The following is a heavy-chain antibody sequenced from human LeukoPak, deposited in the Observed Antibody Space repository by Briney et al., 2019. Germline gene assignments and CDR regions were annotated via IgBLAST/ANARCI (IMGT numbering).Heavy chain of an antibody. J-gene: IGHJ4*02. CDR1: GGSFSGYY. D-gene: IGHD3-10*01. V-gene: IGHV4-34*01. Sequence: SETLSLTCAVYGGSFSGYYWSWIRQPPKKGLEWIGEINHSGSTNYSPSLKSRVTILVDTSKSQFSLKLSSVTAADTAVYYCAREFSSSASGTYYPYWGQGTLVTVSS. CDR2: INHSGST. CDR3: AREFSSSASGTYYPY.